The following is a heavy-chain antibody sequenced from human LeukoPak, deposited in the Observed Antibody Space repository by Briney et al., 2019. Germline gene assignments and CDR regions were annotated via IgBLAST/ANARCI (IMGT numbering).Heavy chain of an antibody. CDR3: ARDYYGSGTLYNNWFDP. D-gene: IGHD3-10*01. J-gene: IGHJ5*02. CDR1: GFTFSSYA. V-gene: IGHV3-30-3*01. Sequence: GGSLRLSCEASGFTFSSYAMHWIRQAPGKGLEWVAVRSYDGSNKYYADSVKGRFTISRDNSKNTLYLQMNSLRAEDTAVYYCARDYYGSGTLYNNWFDPWGQGTLVTVSS. CDR2: RSYDGSNK.